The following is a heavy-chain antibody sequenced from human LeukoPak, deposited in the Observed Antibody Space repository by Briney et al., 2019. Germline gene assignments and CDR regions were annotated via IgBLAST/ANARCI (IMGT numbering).Heavy chain of an antibody. CDR3: ARYCTNGVCPYWYFDL. CDR2: ISSSSSNK. J-gene: IGHJ2*01. D-gene: IGHD2-8*01. Sequence: GGSLRLSCAASGFPFSRYSMNWVRQAPGEGPEWVSSISSSSSNKDYVDSVKGRFTVSRDNAKNSLYLQMNSLRAEDTAVYYCARYCTNGVCPYWYFDLWGRGTLVTVSS. V-gene: IGHV3-21*01. CDR1: GFPFSRYS.